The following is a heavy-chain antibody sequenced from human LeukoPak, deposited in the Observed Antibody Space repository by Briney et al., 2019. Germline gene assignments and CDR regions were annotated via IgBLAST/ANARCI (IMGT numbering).Heavy chain of an antibody. J-gene: IGHJ4*02. D-gene: IGHD5-24*01. CDR1: GFTFSSYA. Sequence: GGSLRLSCAASGFTFSSYAMSWVRQTPGKGLQWVSDITGYGGSTYYADSVKGRFTISRDNSKNTLYLQMNSLRAEDTAIYYCAKGGLDGYNIYFDCWGQGTLVTVSS. CDR2: ITGYGGST. V-gene: IGHV3-23*01. CDR3: AKGGLDGYNIYFDC.